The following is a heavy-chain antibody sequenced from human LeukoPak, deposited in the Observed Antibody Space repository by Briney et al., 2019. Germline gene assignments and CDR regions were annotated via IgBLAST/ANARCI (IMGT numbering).Heavy chain of an antibody. Sequence: LETLSLTCAVYGGSFSGYYWSWIRQPPGKGLEWIGEINHSGSTNYNPSLKSRVTISVDTSKNQFSLKLSSVTAADTAVYYCARGGGYYGSGIYFDYWGQGTLVTVSS. D-gene: IGHD3-10*01. J-gene: IGHJ4*02. CDR2: INHSGST. V-gene: IGHV4-34*01. CDR1: GGSFSGYY. CDR3: ARGGGYYGSGIYFDY.